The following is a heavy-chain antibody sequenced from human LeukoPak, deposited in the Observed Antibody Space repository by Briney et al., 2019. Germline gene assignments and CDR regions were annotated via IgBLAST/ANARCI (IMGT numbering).Heavy chain of an antibody. J-gene: IGHJ5*02. CDR3: ARSYGSGPARFDP. V-gene: IGHV1-69*13. CDR2: IIPIFGTA. Sequence: SVKVSCKASGGTFSSYAISWVRQATGQGLEWMGGIIPIFGTANYAQKFQGRVTITADESTSTAYMELSSLRSEDTAVYYCARSYGSGPARFDPWGQGTLVTVSS. D-gene: IGHD3-10*01. CDR1: GGTFSSYA.